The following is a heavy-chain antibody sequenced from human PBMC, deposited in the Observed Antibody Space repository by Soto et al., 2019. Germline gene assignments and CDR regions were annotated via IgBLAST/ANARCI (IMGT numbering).Heavy chain of an antibody. V-gene: IGHV3-7*01. CDR3: ATANTPYAFDM. J-gene: IGHJ3*02. CDR1: GLTFSISW. Sequence: VQLVESGGGLVQPGESLRLSCTASGLTFSISWMTWVRQAPGEGLEWVSNINPAGNVPHYAESVKERFTISRDNAKNSLILQTSGLRVEDTAVYYWATANTPYAFDMWCQGTMVTVSS. CDR2: INPAGNVP.